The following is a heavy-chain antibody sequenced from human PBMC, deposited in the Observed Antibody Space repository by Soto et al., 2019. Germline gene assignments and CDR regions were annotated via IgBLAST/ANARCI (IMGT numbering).Heavy chain of an antibody. CDR3: AKGNERVYYDSSGPV. CDR2: ISYDGSKR. D-gene: IGHD3-22*01. V-gene: IGHV3-30*18. CDR1: GFTFSNYG. J-gene: IGHJ4*02. Sequence: PGGSLRLSCAASGFTFSNYGMHWVRQAPGKGLEWVAAISYDGSKRWYIDSVKGRFTISRDYSQNTVYLQMNSLRAEDTAVYYCAKGNERVYYDSSGPVWGQGTLVTVSS.